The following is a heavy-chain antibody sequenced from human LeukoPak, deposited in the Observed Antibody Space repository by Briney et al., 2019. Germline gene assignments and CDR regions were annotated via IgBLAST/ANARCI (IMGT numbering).Heavy chain of an antibody. Sequence: PGGSLRLSCAGSGFTFSQYFMHRVRQAPGKGLEYLSVISYNGEQTYYSKSVTGRFTISRDNSKNMLYLQMGSLRPEDTAVYFCARDPSVGGFSGSELDFWGQGTLVTVSS. CDR3: ARDPSVGGFSGSELDF. CDR1: GFTFSQYF. D-gene: IGHD3-22*01. V-gene: IGHV3-64*01. CDR2: ISYNGEQT. J-gene: IGHJ4*02.